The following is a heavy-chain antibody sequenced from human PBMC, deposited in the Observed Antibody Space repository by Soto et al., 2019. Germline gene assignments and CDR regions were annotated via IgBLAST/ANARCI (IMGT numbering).Heavy chain of an antibody. D-gene: IGHD6-13*01. CDR1: GFTFSSYS. Sequence: GGSLRLSCAASGFTFSSYSMNWVRQAPGKGLEWVSSISSSSSYIYYADSVKGRFTISRDNAKNSLYLQMNSLRAEDTAVYYCARERQQLVAQPLDYWGQGTLVTVSS. CDR3: ARERQQLVAQPLDY. V-gene: IGHV3-21*01. CDR2: ISSSSSYI. J-gene: IGHJ4*02.